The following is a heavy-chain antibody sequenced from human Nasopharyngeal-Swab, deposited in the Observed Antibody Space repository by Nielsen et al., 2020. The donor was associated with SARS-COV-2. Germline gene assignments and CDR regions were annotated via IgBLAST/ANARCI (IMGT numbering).Heavy chain of an antibody. CDR2: ISGSGGST. D-gene: IGHD4-17*01. CDR3: AKSTTVTRWGYYYYGMDV. J-gene: IGHJ6*02. Sequence: VRQAPGKGLEWVSAISGSGGSTYYADSVKGRFTISRDNSKNTLYLQMNSLRAEDTAVYYCAKSTTVTRWGYYYYGMDVWGQGTTVTVSS. V-gene: IGHV3-23*01.